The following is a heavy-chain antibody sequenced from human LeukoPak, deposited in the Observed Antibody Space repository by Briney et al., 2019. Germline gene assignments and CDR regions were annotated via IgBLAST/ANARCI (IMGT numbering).Heavy chain of an antibody. CDR2: MNPNSGNT. J-gene: IGHJ4*02. V-gene: IGHV1-8*01. D-gene: IGHD4-17*01. CDR1: GYTFTSYD. Sequence: GASVKVSCKASGYTFTSYDINWVRQATGQGLEWMGWMNPNSGNTGYAQKFQGRVTMTRNTSISTAYMELSSLRSEDTAVYYCACFDYGDYERLNYWGQGTLVTVSS. CDR3: ACFDYGDYERLNY.